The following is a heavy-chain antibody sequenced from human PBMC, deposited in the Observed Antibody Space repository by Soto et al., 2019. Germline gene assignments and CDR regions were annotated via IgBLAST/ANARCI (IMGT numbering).Heavy chain of an antibody. J-gene: IGHJ4*02. V-gene: IGHV3-23*01. D-gene: IGHD2-8*01. CDR2: ISGSGIST. Sequence: GSLRLSCAASGFTFSSYAMSWVRQAPGKGLEWVSAISGSGISTYYADSVKGRFTISRDNSKNTLYLQMNSLRAEDTAVYYCAKNGLDNSPSAIDSWGPGTLVTVSS. CDR1: GFTFSSYA. CDR3: AKNGLDNSPSAIDS.